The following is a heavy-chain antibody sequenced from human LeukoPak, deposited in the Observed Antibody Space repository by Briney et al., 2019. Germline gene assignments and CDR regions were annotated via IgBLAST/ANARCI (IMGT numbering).Heavy chain of an antibody. V-gene: IGHV3-7*03. D-gene: IGHD6-13*01. CDR2: IKQDGSEK. CDR1: GFTFSRHW. J-gene: IGHJ4*02. Sequence: GGSLRLSCAASGFTFSRHWTYWVRQAPGKGLEWVANIKQDGSEKYYVDSVKGRFIISRDNAENSVDLQMNSLRAEDTAVYYCATRRDSTGWYLVYWGQGTLVTVSS. CDR3: ATRRDSTGWYLVY.